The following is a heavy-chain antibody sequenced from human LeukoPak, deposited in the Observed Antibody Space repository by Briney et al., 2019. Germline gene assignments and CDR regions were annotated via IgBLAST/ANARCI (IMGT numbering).Heavy chain of an antibody. CDR2: GHYTGSS. J-gene: IGHJ4*02. CDR3: ARHDNRGYYSLHY. D-gene: IGHD3-22*01. Sequence: PSETLSLTGTVSGASISDYYWSWIRQPPGKGLEWIGFGHYTGSSNYNPSLKSRVTTSVDTSKSQFSLKLISVTAADTAVYYCARHDNRGYYSLHYWGQGALVTVSS. V-gene: IGHV4-59*08. CDR1: GASISDYY.